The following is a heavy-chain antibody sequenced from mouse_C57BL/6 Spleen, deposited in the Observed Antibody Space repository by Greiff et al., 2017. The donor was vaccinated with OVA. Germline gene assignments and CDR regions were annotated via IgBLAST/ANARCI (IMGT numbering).Heavy chain of an antibody. CDR2: INPNNSGT. D-gene: IGHD2-4*01. Sequence: EVQLQQSGPELVKPGASVKIPCKASGYTFTDYNMDWVKQSHGKSLEWIGDINPNNSGTIYNQKFKGKATLTVDKSSSTAYMELRSLTSEDTAVYYCARREGDMITTETWFAYWGQGTLVTVSA. CDR1: GYTFTDYN. J-gene: IGHJ3*01. CDR3: ARREGDMITTETWFAY. V-gene: IGHV1-18*01.